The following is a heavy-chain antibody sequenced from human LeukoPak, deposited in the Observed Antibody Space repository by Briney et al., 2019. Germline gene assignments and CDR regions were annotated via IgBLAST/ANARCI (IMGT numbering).Heavy chain of an antibody. J-gene: IGHJ4*02. Sequence: SETLSLTCTVSGGSISSYYWSWIRQPPGKGLEGIGYIYYSGSTNYNPSLKSRVTISVDTAMDQFSLKLYPVTAADTAVYYCARHALYTSGWYEYYFDYWGQGSLVTVSS. CDR3: ARHALYTSGWYEYYFDY. CDR1: GGSISSYY. CDR2: IYYSGST. D-gene: IGHD6-19*01. V-gene: IGHV4-59*08.